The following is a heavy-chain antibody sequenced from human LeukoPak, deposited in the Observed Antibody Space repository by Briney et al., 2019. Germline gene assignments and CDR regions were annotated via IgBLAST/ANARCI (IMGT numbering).Heavy chain of an antibody. J-gene: IGHJ5*02. CDR3: AKHGEEWELLREAGWFDP. V-gene: IGHV1-18*01. CDR2: ISAYNGNT. D-gene: IGHD1-26*01. Sequence: ASVKVSCKASGYTFTSYGISWVRQAPGQGLEWMGWISAYNGNTNYAQKLQGRVTMTTDTSTSTAYMELRSLRSDDTAVYYCAKHGEEWELLREAGWFDPWGQGTLVTVSS. CDR1: GYTFTSYG.